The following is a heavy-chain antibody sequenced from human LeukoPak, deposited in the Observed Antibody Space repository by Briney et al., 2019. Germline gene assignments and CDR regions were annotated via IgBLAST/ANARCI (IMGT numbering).Heavy chain of an antibody. Sequence: GGSLRLSCAAPGFTFSSYAMSWVRQPPGKGLEWVSAISGSSGSTYYADSVKGRFTISRDNSKNTLYLQMNSLRAEDTGVYYCAKMSYYYQSSFDYWGQGALVTVSS. CDR2: ISGSSGST. J-gene: IGHJ4*02. D-gene: IGHD3-22*01. V-gene: IGHV3-23*01. CDR3: AKMSYYYQSSFDY. CDR1: GFTFSSYA.